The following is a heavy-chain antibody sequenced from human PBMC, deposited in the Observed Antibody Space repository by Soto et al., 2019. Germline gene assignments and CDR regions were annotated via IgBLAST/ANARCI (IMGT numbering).Heavy chain of an antibody. D-gene: IGHD6-13*01. CDR3: AKYTTAAGTFDFDY. Sequence: GGSLRLSCAASGFTFSSYAMSGVRQAPGKGLEWVSAISGSGGSTYYADSVKGRFTISRDNSKNTLYLQMNSLRAEDTAVYYCAKYTTAAGTFDFDYWGQGTLVTVSS. CDR1: GFTFSSYA. CDR2: ISGSGGST. V-gene: IGHV3-23*01. J-gene: IGHJ4*02.